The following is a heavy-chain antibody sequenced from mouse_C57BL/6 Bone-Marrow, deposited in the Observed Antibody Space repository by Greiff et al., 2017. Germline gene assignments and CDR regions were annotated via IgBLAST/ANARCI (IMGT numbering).Heavy chain of an antibody. V-gene: IGHV1-81*01. Sequence: VKLMESGAELARPGASVKLSCKASGYTFTSYGLSWVKQRTGQGLEWIGEIYPRSGNTYYNEKFKGKATLTADKSSSTAYMELRSLTSEDSAVXVCARGGNYRAWFAYWGQGTLVTVYA. CDR3: ARGGNYRAWFAY. CDR1: GYTFTSYG. J-gene: IGHJ3*01. D-gene: IGHD2-1*01. CDR2: IYPRSGNT.